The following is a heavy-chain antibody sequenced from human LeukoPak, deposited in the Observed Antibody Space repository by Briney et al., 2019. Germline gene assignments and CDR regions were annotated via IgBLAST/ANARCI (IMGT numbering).Heavy chain of an antibody. J-gene: IGHJ3*02. CDR3: ASSIAAAASTSFDAFDI. V-gene: IGHV3-53*01. CDR2: IYSGGST. CDR1: GFTFSSKW. Sequence: GGSLRLSCAASGFTFSSKWMHWVRQAPGKGLEWVSVIYSGGSTYYADSVKGRFTISRDNSKNTLYLQMNSLRAEDTAVYYCASSIAAAASTSFDAFDIWGQGTMVTVSS. D-gene: IGHD6-13*01.